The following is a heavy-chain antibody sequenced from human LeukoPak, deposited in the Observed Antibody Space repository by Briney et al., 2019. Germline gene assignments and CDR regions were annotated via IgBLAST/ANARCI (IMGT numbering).Heavy chain of an antibody. J-gene: IGHJ3*02. Sequence: SQTLSLTCTVSGGSISSGDYYWSWIRQPPGKGLEWIGYIYYRGRTHYNPSLKSPVTISVDTSKNQCSLKLSSVTAADTAVYYCARGRYCSSTSCYIPHDAFDIWGQGTMVTVSS. CDR1: GGSISSGDYY. V-gene: IGHV4-30-4*08. CDR2: IYYRGRT. CDR3: ARGRYCSSTSCYIPHDAFDI. D-gene: IGHD2-2*02.